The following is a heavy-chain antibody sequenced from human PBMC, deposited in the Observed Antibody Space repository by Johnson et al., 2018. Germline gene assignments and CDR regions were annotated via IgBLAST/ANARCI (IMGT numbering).Heavy chain of an antibody. CDR2: ITGSSPTI. J-gene: IGHJ3*02. D-gene: IGHD2-2*01. V-gene: IGHV3-48*01. CDR3: VRDGYATGRNDAFDT. CDR1: GFTLSRYG. Sequence: EVQLVETGGGLVQPGGSLRLSCAASGFTLSRYGMNWVRQAPGKGLEWVSHITGSSPTIYYADSVKGRFTASRDNAKNSLYLQMSSLRAEDTAVYYCVRDGYATGRNDAFDTWGQGTMVTVSS.